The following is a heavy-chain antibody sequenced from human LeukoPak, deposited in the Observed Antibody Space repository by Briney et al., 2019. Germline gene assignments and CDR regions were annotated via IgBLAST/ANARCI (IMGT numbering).Heavy chain of an antibody. J-gene: IGHJ6*03. CDR1: GFTFDDYG. Sequence: PGGSLRLSCAASGFTFDDYGISWVRQAPGKGLEWVSGINWNGGSTGYADSVKGRFTISRDNAKNSLYLQMNSLRAEDTALYYCARGGISIFGVVIYMDVWGKGTTVTVSS. CDR3: ARGGISIFGVVIYMDV. V-gene: IGHV3-20*04. CDR2: INWNGGST. D-gene: IGHD3-3*01.